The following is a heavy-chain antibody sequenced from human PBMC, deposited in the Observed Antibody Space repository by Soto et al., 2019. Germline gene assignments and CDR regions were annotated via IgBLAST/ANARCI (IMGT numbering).Heavy chain of an antibody. D-gene: IGHD2-21*01. CDR2: IWYDGSNK. CDR1: GFTFSSYG. V-gene: IGHV3-33*01. Sequence: GGSLRLSCAASGFTFSSYGMHWVRQAPGKGLEWVAVIWYDGSNKYYADSVKGRFTISRDNSKNTLYLQMNSLSAEDTAVYYCARRDQIAYYYGMDVWGQGTTVTVSS. CDR3: ARRDQIAYYYGMDV. J-gene: IGHJ6*02.